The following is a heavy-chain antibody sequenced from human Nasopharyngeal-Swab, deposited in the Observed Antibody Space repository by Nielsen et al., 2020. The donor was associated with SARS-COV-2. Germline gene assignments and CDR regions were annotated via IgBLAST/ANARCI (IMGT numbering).Heavy chain of an antibody. Sequence: GESLKISCAASGFTFSSYSMNWVSQAPGKGLEWVSCISSGRTSIYYADSVKGRFTISRDNAKNSLYLQMNSLRAEDTAVYYCARGDTDLVTIRDYWGQGTLVTVSS. D-gene: IGHD5-18*01. CDR2: ISSGRTSI. CDR1: GFTFSSYS. V-gene: IGHV3-21*01. CDR3: ARGDTDLVTIRDY. J-gene: IGHJ4*02.